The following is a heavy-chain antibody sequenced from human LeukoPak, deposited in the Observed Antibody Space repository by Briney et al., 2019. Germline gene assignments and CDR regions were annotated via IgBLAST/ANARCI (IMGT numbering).Heavy chain of an antibody. CDR3: VKSNSRYQPWTLDI. CDR1: GFTFDKAW. D-gene: IGHD2-2*01. Sequence: NPGGSLRLSCAASGFTFDKAWMTWVRQPPGKGLEWIGYIFYNEGTSYNPSLKSRVTISVDTSNNQLSLKVNSVTAADTAMYYCVKSNSRYQPWTLDIWGRGTMVTVSS. V-gene: IGHV4-59*01. J-gene: IGHJ3*02. CDR2: IFYNEGT.